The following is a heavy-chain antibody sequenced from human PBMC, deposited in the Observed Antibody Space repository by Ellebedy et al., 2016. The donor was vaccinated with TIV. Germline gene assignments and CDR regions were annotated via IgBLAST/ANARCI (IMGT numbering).Heavy chain of an antibody. V-gene: IGHV1-69*13. J-gene: IGHJ1*01. CDR1: GGTFSSYA. Sequence: SVKVSXKASGGTFSSYAISWVRQAPGQGLEWMGGIIPIFGTANYAQKFQGRVTITADESTSTAYMELSSLRSEDTAVYYCARDLYYYDSSGYYYEYFQHWGQGTLVTVSS. CDR3: ARDLYYYDSSGYYYEYFQH. D-gene: IGHD3-22*01. CDR2: IIPIFGTA.